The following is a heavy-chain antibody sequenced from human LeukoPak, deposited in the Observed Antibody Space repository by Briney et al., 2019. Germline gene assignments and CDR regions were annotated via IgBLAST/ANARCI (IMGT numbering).Heavy chain of an antibody. CDR2: ISAYNGNT. Sequence: ASVKVSCKASGYTFTCYGISWVRQAPGQGLEWMGWISAYNGNTNYAQKLQGRVTMTTDTSTSTAYMELRSLRSDDTAVYYCARVNDFWSGYYLDYWGQGTLVTVSS. V-gene: IGHV1-18*01. CDR3: ARVNDFWSGYYLDY. CDR1: GYTFTCYG. D-gene: IGHD3-3*01. J-gene: IGHJ4*02.